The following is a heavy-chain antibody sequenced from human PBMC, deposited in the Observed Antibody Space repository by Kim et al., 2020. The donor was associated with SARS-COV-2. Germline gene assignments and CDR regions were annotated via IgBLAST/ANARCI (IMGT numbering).Heavy chain of an antibody. Sequence: TYYNPSLKSRVTISVDTSKNQFSLKLSSVTAADTAVYYCARVMGGSHLDYWGQGTLVTVSS. CDR3: ARVMGGSHLDY. D-gene: IGHD1-26*01. J-gene: IGHJ4*02. V-gene: IGHV4-30-2*05. CDR2: T.